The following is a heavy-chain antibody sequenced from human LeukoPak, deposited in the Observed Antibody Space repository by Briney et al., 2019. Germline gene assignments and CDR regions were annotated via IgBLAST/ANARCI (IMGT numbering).Heavy chain of an antibody. J-gene: IGHJ3*02. D-gene: IGHD2-15*01. Sequence: ASVKVSCKASGYTFTAYYIHWVRQAPGHGLEWVGRINCNSAGTNYAQKFRGRVTMTRDTSISTVYMELSSLRSDDTAVYYCAVQTMVANTQGDAFDIWGQGTTVIVSS. V-gene: IGHV1-2*06. CDR3: AVQTMVANTQGDAFDI. CDR1: GYTFTAYY. CDR2: INCNSAGT.